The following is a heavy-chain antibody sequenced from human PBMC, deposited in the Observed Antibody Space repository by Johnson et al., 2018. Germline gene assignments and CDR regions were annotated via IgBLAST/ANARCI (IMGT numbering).Heavy chain of an antibody. CDR3: ARVSSDYDSSGYYWDHDAFDI. J-gene: IGHJ3*02. Sequence: QVQLVESGAEVKKPGSSVKVSCKASGGTFSSYAISWVRQAPGQGLEWMGGIIPIFGTANYAQKFQGRVTITADESTSTAYMELSSLGSEDTAGYYGARVSSDYDSSGYYWDHDAFDIWGQGTMVTVSS. CDR2: IIPIFGTA. CDR1: GGTFSSYA. D-gene: IGHD3-22*01. V-gene: IGHV1-69*01.